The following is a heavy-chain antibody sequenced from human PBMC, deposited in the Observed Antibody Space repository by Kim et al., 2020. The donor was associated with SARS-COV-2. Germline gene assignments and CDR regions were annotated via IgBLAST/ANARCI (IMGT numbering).Heavy chain of an antibody. J-gene: IGHJ3*02. Sequence: QGRVTITRDTSASTAYMELSSLRSEDTAVYYCARGGYDFWSGYRDAFDIWGQGTMVTVSS. CDR3: ARGGYDFWSGYRDAFDI. V-gene: IGHV1-3*01. D-gene: IGHD3-3*01.